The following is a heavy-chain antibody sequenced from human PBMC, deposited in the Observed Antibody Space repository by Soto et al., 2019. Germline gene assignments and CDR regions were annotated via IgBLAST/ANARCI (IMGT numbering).Heavy chain of an antibody. D-gene: IGHD3-10*01. CDR3: ARERGGDKHFDY. CDR1: GYTFTSYG. CDR2: INTYTGNI. V-gene: IGHV1-18*01. J-gene: IGHJ4*02. Sequence: QVQLVQSGAEVKKPGASVKVSCKASGYTFTSYGISWVRQAPGQGLEWMGWINTYTGNINYAQKLQGRVTMTTDTSTSTAYMELRSLRADDTALYYCARERGGDKHFDYWGQGTLVTVSS.